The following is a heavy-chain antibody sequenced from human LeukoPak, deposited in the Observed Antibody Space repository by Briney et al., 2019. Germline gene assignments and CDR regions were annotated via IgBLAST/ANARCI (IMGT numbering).Heavy chain of an antibody. J-gene: IGHJ4*02. CDR3: ARGIAARLYYFDY. D-gene: IGHD6-6*01. Sequence: GRSLRLSCAASGFTFSSYAMHWVREAPGKGLEYVSAISSNGGSTYYANSVKGRFTISRDNSKNTLYLQMGSLRAEDMAVYYCARGIAARLYYFDYWGQGTLVTVSS. CDR1: GFTFSSYA. V-gene: IGHV3-64*01. CDR2: ISSNGGST.